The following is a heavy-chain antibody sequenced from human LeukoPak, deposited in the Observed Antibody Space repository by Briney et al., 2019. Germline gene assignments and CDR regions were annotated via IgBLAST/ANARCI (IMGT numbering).Heavy chain of an antibody. CDR1: GFTFSSYG. V-gene: IGHV3-30*03. Sequence: GRSLRLSCAASGFTFSSYGMHWVRQAPGKGLEWVAVISYDGSNKYYADSVKGRFTISRDNSKNTLYLQMNSLRAEDTAVYYCARDLYGSSYNYGAEFDYWGQGTLVTVSS. D-gene: IGHD5-24*01. CDR3: ARDLYGSSYNYGAEFDY. CDR2: ISYDGSNK. J-gene: IGHJ4*02.